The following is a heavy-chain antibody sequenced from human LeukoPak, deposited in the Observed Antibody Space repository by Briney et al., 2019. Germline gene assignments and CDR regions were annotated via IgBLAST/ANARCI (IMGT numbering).Heavy chain of an antibody. CDR1: GFTFSSYS. CDR3: ARGNTIFGVVKN. D-gene: IGHD3-3*01. CDR2: ISSSSSYI. Sequence: PGGSLRLSCAASGFTFSSYSMNWVRQAPGKGLEWVSSISSSSSYIYYADSVKGRFTISRDNAKNSLYLQMNSLRAEDTAVYYCARGNTIFGVVKNWGQGTLVTVSS. V-gene: IGHV3-21*01. J-gene: IGHJ4*02.